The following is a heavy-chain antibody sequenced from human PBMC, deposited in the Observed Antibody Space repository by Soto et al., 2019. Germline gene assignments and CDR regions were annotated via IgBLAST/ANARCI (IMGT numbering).Heavy chain of an antibody. D-gene: IGHD2-21*01. J-gene: IGHJ4*02. Sequence: SVKVSCKASGGGNLRDYRTTWVRRAPGQGLEWMGGIIPKLGSANYAQNFQGRVTINADESTNTVYMELRSLRSDDTAVYYCARRGCGGNCYVDYWGQGTLVTVSS. CDR1: GGGNLRDYR. CDR2: IIPKLGSA. V-gene: IGHV1-69*13. CDR3: ARRGCGGNCYVDY.